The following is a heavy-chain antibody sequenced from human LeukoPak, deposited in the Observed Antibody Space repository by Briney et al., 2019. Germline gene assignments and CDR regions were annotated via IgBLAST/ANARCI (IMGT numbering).Heavy chain of an antibody. CDR3: AKDLYSKVYRVTTFFDY. CDR1: GFTFSSYA. V-gene: IGHV3-23*01. J-gene: IGHJ4*02. CDR2: ISGSGGST. Sequence: GGSLRLSCAASGFTFSSYAMSWVRQAPGKGLEWASAISGSGGSTYYADSVKGRFTISTDSSKNTLYVQMISLRAEDTAVYYCAKDLYSKVYRVTTFFDYWSLGTLVTVSS. D-gene: IGHD4-17*01.